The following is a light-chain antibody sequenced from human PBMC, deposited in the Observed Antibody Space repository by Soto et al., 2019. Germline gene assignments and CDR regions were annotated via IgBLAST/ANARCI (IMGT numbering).Light chain of an antibody. CDR2: KAS. CDR1: QTISSW. V-gene: IGKV1-5*03. J-gene: IGKJ1*01. Sequence: DIKMTQSPSTLSGSVGARVTIISRASQTISSWLAWYQQKPGKAPKILIYKASTLKSGVPSRFSGSGSGTEFTLTISSLQPDDFATYYCQHYNSYSEALGQGTKVDIK. CDR3: QHYNSYSEA.